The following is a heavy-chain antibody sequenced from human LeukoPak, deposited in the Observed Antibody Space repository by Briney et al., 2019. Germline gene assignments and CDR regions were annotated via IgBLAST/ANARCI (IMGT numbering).Heavy chain of an antibody. CDR3: ARDSRGKEDIVVVPAAISFDY. J-gene: IGHJ4*02. Sequence: GGSLRLSCSASGFTFSISAMNWVRQAPGKGLEWVSSINNVASHIYYADSVKGRFTISRDNAKNSLYLQMNSLRAEDTAVHYCARDSRGKEDIVVVPAAISFDYWGQGTLVTVSS. CDR1: GFTFSISA. CDR2: INNVASHI. V-gene: IGHV3-21*01. D-gene: IGHD2-2*01.